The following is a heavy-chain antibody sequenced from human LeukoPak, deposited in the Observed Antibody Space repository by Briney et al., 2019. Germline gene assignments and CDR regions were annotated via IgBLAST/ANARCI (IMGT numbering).Heavy chain of an antibody. J-gene: IGHJ4*02. D-gene: IGHD6-19*01. CDR1: GFTFSSHA. V-gene: IGHV3-30*04. CDR2: ISYDGSNK. Sequence: PGRSLRLSCAASGFTFSSHAMHWVRQAPGKGLEWVAVISYDGSNKYYSDSVRGRFTISRDNSKNTLYVQMNSLRAEDTAVYYCAKDDGRYSGNFDFWGQGTLVTVSS. CDR3: AKDDGRYSGNFDF.